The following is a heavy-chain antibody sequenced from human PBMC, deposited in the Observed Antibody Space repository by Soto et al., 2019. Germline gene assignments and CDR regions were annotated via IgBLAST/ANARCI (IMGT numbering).Heavy chain of an antibody. CDR3: IRDLRSGDF. D-gene: IGHD6-19*01. Sequence: EVQLVESGGGLVQPGGSLRLSCAASGFTFSRYWMHWVRQAPGKGLVWVSRIAGEGISTNYADSVKGRFTASRDNAKNTVYLEMSSLRAEDTAVYYCIRDLRSGDFWGQGTLVTVFS. V-gene: IGHV3-74*01. CDR1: GFTFSRYW. CDR2: IAGEGIST. J-gene: IGHJ4*02.